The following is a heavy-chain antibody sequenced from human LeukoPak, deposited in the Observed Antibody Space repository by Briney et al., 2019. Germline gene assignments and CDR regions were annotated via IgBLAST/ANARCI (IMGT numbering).Heavy chain of an antibody. CDR3: ARGPWYYYDSADGNWFDP. CDR2: INPNSGGT. Sequence: ASVKVSCKASEYTFTGYYMHWVRQAPGQGLEWMGWINPNSGGTNYAQKFQGRVTMTRDTSISTAYMELSRLRSDDTAVYYCARGPWYYYDSADGNWFDPWGQGTLVTVSS. CDR1: EYTFTGYY. D-gene: IGHD3-22*01. J-gene: IGHJ5*02. V-gene: IGHV1-2*02.